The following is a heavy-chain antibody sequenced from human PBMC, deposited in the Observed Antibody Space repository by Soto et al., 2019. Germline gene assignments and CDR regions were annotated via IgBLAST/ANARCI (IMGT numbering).Heavy chain of an antibody. CDR3: APDRIYGDYMYYFDY. J-gene: IGHJ4*02. V-gene: IGHV2-5*02. CDR2: IYWDDDK. Sequence: QITLKESGPTLVKPTQTLTLTCTFSGFSLSTSGVGVGWIRQPPGKALEWLALIYWDDDKRYSTSLKSRLTITNDTSKNQVVLTMTNMDPVDTATYYCAPDRIYGDYMYYFDYWGQGTLVTVSS. CDR1: GFSLSTSGVG. D-gene: IGHD4-17*01.